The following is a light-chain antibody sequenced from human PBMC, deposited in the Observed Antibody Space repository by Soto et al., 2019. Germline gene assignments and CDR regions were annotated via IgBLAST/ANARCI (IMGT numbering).Light chain of an antibody. Sequence: DSQMTQSPSSLSASVGDRFTITCLASQSIRSYLNWYQQKPGKAPKLLIYAASSLQSGVPSRFSGSGSGTDSTLTISSLQPEDFETYYCQQSYSNLWTFGQGTKVDIK. CDR3: QQSYSNLWT. CDR1: QSIRSY. CDR2: AAS. V-gene: IGKV1-39*01. J-gene: IGKJ1*01.